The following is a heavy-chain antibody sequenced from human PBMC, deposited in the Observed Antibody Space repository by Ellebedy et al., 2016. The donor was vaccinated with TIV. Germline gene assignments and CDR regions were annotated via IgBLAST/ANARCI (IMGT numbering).Heavy chain of an antibody. Sequence: ASVKVSCXASGYTFTSYDINWVRQATGQGLEWMGWMNPNSGNTGYAQKFQGRVTMTRNTSISTAYMELSRLRSDDTAVYYCARDLQLAGFDYWGQGTLVTVSS. D-gene: IGHD6-13*01. CDR2: MNPNSGNT. CDR3: ARDLQLAGFDY. CDR1: GYTFTSYD. J-gene: IGHJ4*02. V-gene: IGHV1-8*01.